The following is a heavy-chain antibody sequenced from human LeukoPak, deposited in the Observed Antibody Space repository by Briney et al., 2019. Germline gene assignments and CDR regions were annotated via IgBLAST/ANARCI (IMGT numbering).Heavy chain of an antibody. V-gene: IGHV3-30*03. CDR2: ISYDGSNK. CDR1: GFTFSSYG. J-gene: IGHJ4*02. Sequence: GGSLRLSCAASGFTFSSYGMHWVRQAPGKGLEWVAVISYDGSNKYYADSVKGRFTISRDNSKNTLYLQMNSLRAEDTAVYYCARDREYCSGGSCYSSGNRALDYWGQGTLVTVSS. D-gene: IGHD2-15*01. CDR3: ARDREYCSGGSCYSSGNRALDY.